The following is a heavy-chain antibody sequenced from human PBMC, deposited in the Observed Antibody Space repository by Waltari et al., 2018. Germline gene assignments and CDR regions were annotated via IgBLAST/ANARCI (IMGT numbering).Heavy chain of an antibody. D-gene: IGHD1-1*01. J-gene: IGHJ5*02. Sequence: QLQLLESGPGLVKPSETLSLTCAVSGDSIHSDIYYWAWIRQPPGKGLEWIGRVDYNGDTYYNPSLKSRVTISADASRNRFSLGLSSVTAADTGFYYCAKHGITTTNWSKISHSWFGPWGQGILVTVSS. CDR3: AKHGITTTNWSKISHSWFGP. CDR1: GDSIHSDIYY. V-gene: IGHV4-39*02. CDR2: VDYNGDT.